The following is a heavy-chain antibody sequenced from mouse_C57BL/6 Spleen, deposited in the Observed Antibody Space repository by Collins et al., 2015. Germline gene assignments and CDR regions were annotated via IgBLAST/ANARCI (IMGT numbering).Heavy chain of an antibody. D-gene: IGHD2-4*01. CDR2: INTYTGEP. CDR3: AFYYDYDWYFDV. J-gene: IGHJ1*01. Sequence: QIQLVQSGPELKKPGETVKISCKASGYTFTNYGMNWVKQAPGKGLKWMGWINTYTGEPTYADDFKGRFAFSLETSASTAYLQINNLKNEDTATYFCAFYYDYDWYFDVWGAGTTVTVSS. V-gene: IGHV9-3-1*01. CDR1: GYTFTNYG.